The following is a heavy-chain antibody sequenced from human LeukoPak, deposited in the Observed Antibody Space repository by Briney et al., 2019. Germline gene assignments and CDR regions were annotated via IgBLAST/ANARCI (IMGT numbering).Heavy chain of an antibody. Sequence: GGSLRLSCTASGFTISDYWMHWVRQAPGKGLVWVSRTNSDGSSTSYADSVKGRLTTSRDNAKNTLYLQMNSLRVEDTAVYYCTRDENLAFDYWGQGTLVTVSS. V-gene: IGHV3-74*01. J-gene: IGHJ4*02. CDR2: TNSDGSST. D-gene: IGHD3-3*02. CDR1: GFTISDYW. CDR3: TRDENLAFDY.